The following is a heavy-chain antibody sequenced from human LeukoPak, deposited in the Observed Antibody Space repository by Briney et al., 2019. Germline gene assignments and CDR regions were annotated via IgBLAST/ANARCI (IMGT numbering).Heavy chain of an antibody. D-gene: IGHD6-25*01. V-gene: IGHV4-59*08. CDR2: IYYSGST. J-gene: IGHJ5*02. Sequence: SETLSLTCAVYGGSFSGYYWSWIRQPPGKGLEWIGYIYYSGSTNYNPSLKSRVTIPVDTSKNQFSLKLSSVTAADTAVYYCARLFIASDWFDPWGQGTLVTVSS. CDR3: ARLFIASDWFDP. CDR1: GGSFSGYY.